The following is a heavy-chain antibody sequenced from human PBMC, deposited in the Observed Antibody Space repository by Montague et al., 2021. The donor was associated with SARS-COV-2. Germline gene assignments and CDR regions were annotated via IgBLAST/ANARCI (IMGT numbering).Heavy chain of an antibody. Sequence: LRLSCAASGFTFSSYWMSWVRQPAGKGLEWIGHIYASGSTNYSPSLKSRVRLSIDNPKNQFSLKLESLAAADTAVYYCVRDGGNWYYFDYWGQGALVTVSS. CDR2: IYASGST. J-gene: IGHJ4*02. D-gene: IGHD3-16*01. CDR3: VRDGGNWYYFDY. CDR1: GFTFSSYW. V-gene: IGHV4-4*07.